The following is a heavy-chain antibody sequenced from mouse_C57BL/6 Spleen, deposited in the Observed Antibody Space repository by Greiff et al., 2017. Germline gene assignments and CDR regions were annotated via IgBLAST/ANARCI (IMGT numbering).Heavy chain of an antibody. CDR2: ISSGGSYT. CDR1: GFTFSSYG. J-gene: IGHJ2*01. Sequence: EVHLVESGGDLVKPGGSLKLSCAASGFTFSSYGMSWVRQTPDKRLEWVATISSGGSYTYYPDSVKGRFTISRDNAKNTLYLQMSSLKSEDTAMYYCARRGATVASSLDYWGQGTTLTVSS. D-gene: IGHD1-1*01. CDR3: ARRGATVASSLDY. V-gene: IGHV5-6*01.